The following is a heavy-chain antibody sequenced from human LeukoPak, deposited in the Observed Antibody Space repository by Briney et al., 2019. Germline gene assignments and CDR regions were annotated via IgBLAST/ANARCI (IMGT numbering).Heavy chain of an antibody. CDR2: ISSSSSYI. CDR3: AKDYFTTTVVTPND. D-gene: IGHD4-23*01. CDR1: GFTFSSYS. V-gene: IGHV3-21*01. J-gene: IGHJ4*02. Sequence: PGGSLRLSCAASGFTFSSYSMNWVRQAPGKGLEWVSSISSSSSYIYYADSVKGRFTISRDNAKNSLYLQMNSLRAEDTAVYYCAKDYFTTTVVTPNDWGQGTLVTVSS.